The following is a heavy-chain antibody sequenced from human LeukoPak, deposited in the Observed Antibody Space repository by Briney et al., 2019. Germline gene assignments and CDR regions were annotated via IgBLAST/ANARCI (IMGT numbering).Heavy chain of an antibody. D-gene: IGHD5-24*01. CDR3: AKDRRGDYYYYMDV. Sequence: GXXLXLSCAASGFTFSSYGMHWVRQAPGKGLEWVAFIRYDGSNKYYADSVKGRFTISRDNSKNTLYLQMNSLGAEDTAVYYCAKDRRGDYYYYMDVWGKGTTVTVSS. V-gene: IGHV3-30*02. CDR1: GFTFSSYG. J-gene: IGHJ6*03. CDR2: IRYDGSNK.